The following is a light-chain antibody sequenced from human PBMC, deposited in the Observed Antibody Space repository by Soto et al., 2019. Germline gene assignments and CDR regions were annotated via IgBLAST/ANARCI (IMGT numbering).Light chain of an antibody. CDR3: YSYACSYTSI. CDR2: DVS. Sequence: QSVLTQPRSVSGSPGQSVTISCTGTTSDVGGYDFVSWYQQHPGKAPKLIIHDVSQRPSGVPVRFSGSKSGSTASLTISGLQAEDEADYYCYSYACSYTSIFAGGTKLTVL. J-gene: IGLJ2*01. CDR1: TSDVGGYDF. V-gene: IGLV2-11*01.